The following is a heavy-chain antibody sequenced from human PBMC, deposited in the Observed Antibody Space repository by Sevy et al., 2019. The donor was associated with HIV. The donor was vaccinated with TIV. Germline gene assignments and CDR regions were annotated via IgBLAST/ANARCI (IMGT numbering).Heavy chain of an antibody. D-gene: IGHD6-13*01. CDR3: ANSWGRFDGSSWIYYYYGMDV. V-gene: IGHV3-30*18. J-gene: IGHJ6*02. CDR2: ISSDGSDR. Sequence: GESLKISCAASGFTFSNYGMHWVRQAPGKGLEWVAVISSDGSDRDYADSVKGRFTISRDNSKNTLDLQMNRLRADDMAVYYCANSWGRFDGSSWIYYYYGMDVWGQGTTVTVSS. CDR1: GFTFSNYG.